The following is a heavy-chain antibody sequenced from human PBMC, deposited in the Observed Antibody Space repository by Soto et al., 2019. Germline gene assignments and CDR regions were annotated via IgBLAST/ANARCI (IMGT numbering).Heavy chain of an antibody. CDR2: IYYSGST. Sequence: PSETLSLTCSVSGGSISSGGYCWSWIRQHPGKGLEWIGYIYYSGSTYYNPSLKSRVTISVDTSKNQFSLKLSSVTAADTAVYYCARSSGWPKSYYYYGMDVWGQGTTVTVSS. CDR3: ARSSGWPKSYYYYGMDV. CDR1: GGSISSGGYC. V-gene: IGHV4-31*03. J-gene: IGHJ6*02. D-gene: IGHD6-19*01.